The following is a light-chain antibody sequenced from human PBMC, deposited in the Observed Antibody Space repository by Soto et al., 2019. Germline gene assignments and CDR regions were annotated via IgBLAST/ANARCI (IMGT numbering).Light chain of an antibody. J-gene: IGKJ3*01. V-gene: IGKV3-20*01. CDR3: QQYGGSPLFT. CDR2: GAS. CDR1: QSVSSSY. Sequence: EIVLTQSPGTLSLSPGERATLSCRASQSVSSSYLAWYQQKPGQAPRLLIYGASGRATGIPDRFSGSGSGTDFTLTISRLEPEDVAVYYCQQYGGSPLFTFGPGTKVDIK.